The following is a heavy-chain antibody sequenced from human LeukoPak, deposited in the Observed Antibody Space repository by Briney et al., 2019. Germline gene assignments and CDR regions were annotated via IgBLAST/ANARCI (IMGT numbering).Heavy chain of an antibody. CDR3: AKGIGIESGYSYGFLFDY. J-gene: IGHJ4*02. D-gene: IGHD5-18*01. Sequence: GGSLRLSCAASGFTFDDYAMHWVRQAPGKGLEWVSLISGDGASTYYADSVKGRFTISRDNSKNSLYLQMNSLRTEDTALYYCAKGIGIESGYSYGFLFDYWGQGTLVTVSS. CDR1: GFTFDDYA. CDR2: ISGDGAST. V-gene: IGHV3-43*02.